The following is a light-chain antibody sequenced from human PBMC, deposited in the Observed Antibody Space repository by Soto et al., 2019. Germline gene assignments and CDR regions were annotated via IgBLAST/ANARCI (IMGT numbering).Light chain of an antibody. V-gene: IGLV2-14*03. J-gene: IGLJ1*01. CDR3: SSTHV. CDR1: SSDIGAFTF. Sequence: QSALTQPASVSGSPGQSITISCTGTSSDIGAFTFVSWYQQHPGKVPKLMIFDVNRRPSGVSDRFSGSKSGNTASLTISGLQAEDEGDYTSSSTHVFGSGPKLTVL. CDR2: DVN.